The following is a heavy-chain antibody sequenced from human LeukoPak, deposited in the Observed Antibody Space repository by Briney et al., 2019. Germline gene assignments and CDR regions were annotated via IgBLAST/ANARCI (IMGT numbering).Heavy chain of an antibody. CDR1: GASISSGSYY. Sequence: ETLSLTCTVSGASISSGSYYWGWIRQPPGKGLEWIASIYYRGSTYDNPSLKSRVTISLDTSKNQFSLKLSSVTAADTAVYYCARLPIMVGAPRHFQDWGQGTLVIVSS. J-gene: IGHJ1*01. D-gene: IGHD1-26*01. CDR2: IYYRGST. CDR3: ARLPIMVGAPRHFQD. V-gene: IGHV4-39*01.